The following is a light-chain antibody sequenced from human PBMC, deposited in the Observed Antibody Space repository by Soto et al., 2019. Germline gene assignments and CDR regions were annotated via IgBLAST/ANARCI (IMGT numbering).Light chain of an antibody. J-gene: IGKJ5*01. Sequence: ERLMTQSPATLSVSPGQRATLSCRASQSVSSNVAWYQQKPGQAPRLLIYGASTRATGIPARFSGSGSGTEFTLTISRLQSEDSAVYYCQQYNNWPPITFGQGTRLEIK. CDR1: QSVSSN. CDR2: GAS. CDR3: QQYNNWPPIT. V-gene: IGKV3-15*01.